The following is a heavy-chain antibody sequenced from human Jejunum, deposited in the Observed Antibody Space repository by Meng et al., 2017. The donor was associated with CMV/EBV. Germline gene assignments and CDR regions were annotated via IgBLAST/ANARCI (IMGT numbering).Heavy chain of an antibody. CDR1: NNYG. D-gene: IGHD3-3*01. V-gene: IGHV3-30*02. CDR3: AKDRPRFYDSWSGYFDS. Sequence: NNYGVHWVSQATGKGLEWVAFLRYNGNNKYSADSVKGRFTISRDNFKSTLSLQMSSLRPEDTAVYFCAKDRPRFYDSWSGYFDSWGQGTLVTVSS. J-gene: IGHJ4*02. CDR2: LRYNGNNK.